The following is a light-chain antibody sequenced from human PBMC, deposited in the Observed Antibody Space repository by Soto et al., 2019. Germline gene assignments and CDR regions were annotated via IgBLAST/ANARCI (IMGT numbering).Light chain of an antibody. CDR3: QQYNSYSPYT. CDR2: DAS. V-gene: IGKV1-5*01. J-gene: IGKJ2*01. CDR1: QSISSW. Sequence: DIQMTQSPSTLPASVGDRVTITCRASQSISSWLAWYQQKPGKAPKLLIYDASSLESGVPSRFSGSGSGTEFTLTISSLQPDDCATYYCQQYNSYSPYTFGQGTKLEIK.